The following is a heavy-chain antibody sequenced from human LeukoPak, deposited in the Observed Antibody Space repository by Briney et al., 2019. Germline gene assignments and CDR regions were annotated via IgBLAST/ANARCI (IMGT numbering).Heavy chain of an antibody. D-gene: IGHD5-24*01. Sequence: GGSLRLSCAASGFTFSSYAMRWVRQAPGKGLEGVAVISYDGSNKYYADSVKGRFTISRDNAKNSLFLQMNSLRAEDTAIYYCAREGRDGYMFLGPIRAFDIWGQGTMVTVSS. J-gene: IGHJ3*02. CDR3: AREGRDGYMFLGPIRAFDI. CDR1: GFTFSSYA. CDR2: ISYDGSNK. V-gene: IGHV3-30*04.